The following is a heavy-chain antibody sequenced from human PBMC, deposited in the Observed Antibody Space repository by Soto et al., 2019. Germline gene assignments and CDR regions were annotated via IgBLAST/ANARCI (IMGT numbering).Heavy chain of an antibody. D-gene: IGHD6-19*01. J-gene: IGHJ4*02. CDR3: ARDQRLDSYSSPLYLYFDS. Sequence: SETLSLTCTVSGGSMSSNYWSWIRQSAGKGLEWIGRIYTSGTTNYNPSIKSRVTMSVDTSKNRFSLKLTSVTAADTAVYYCARDQRLDSYSSPLYLYFDSWGQGSLVTVSS. CDR2: IYTSGTT. CDR1: GGSMSSNY. V-gene: IGHV4-4*07.